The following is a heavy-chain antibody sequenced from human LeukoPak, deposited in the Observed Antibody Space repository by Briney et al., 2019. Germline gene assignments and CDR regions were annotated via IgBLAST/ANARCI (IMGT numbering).Heavy chain of an antibody. CDR1: GFTFSDYS. J-gene: IGHJ4*02. D-gene: IGHD3-22*01. CDR2: ISTSSNYI. Sequence: GGSLRLSCAASGFTFSDYSVNWVRQAPGKGLEWVSYISTSSNYIYYADSVKGRFTISRDNAKNSLYLQMNSLRAEDTAVYYCARGAYNSAGTHEKWVQGTLVTVSS. CDR3: ARGAYNSAGTHEK. V-gene: IGHV3-21*01.